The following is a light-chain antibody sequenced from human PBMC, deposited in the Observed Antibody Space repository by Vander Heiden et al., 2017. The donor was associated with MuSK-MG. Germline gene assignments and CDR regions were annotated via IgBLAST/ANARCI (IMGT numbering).Light chain of an antibody. CDR3: QQYDSYLRT. CDR1: QGISSY. CDR2: AAS. V-gene: IGKV1-8*01. Sequence: AIRMTQSPSSFSASAGDRVTITCRASQGISSYLAWYQQKPGKAPKLLIYAASTLQSGVPSRFSGSGSGTDFTLTISCLQSEDFATYYCQQYDSYLRTFGQGTKVEIK. J-gene: IGKJ1*01.